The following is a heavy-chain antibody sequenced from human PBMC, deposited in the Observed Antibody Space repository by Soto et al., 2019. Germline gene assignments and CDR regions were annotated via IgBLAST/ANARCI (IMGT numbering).Heavy chain of an antibody. CDR2: IYYSGST. V-gene: IGHV4-59*12. J-gene: IGHJ4*02. CDR1: GGSISSYY. D-gene: IGHD5-18*01. Sequence: SETLSLTCTVSGGSISSYYWSWIRQPPGKGLEWIGYIYYSGSTNYNPSLKSRVTISVDTSKNQFSLKLSSVTAADTAMYYCARGYGACFDFWGQGTLVTVSS. CDR3: ARGYGACFDF.